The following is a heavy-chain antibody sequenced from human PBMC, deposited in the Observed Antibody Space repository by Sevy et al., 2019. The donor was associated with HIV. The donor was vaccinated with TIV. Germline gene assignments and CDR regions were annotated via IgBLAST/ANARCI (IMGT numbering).Heavy chain of an antibody. J-gene: IGHJ6*02. Sequence: GGSLRLSCAAPGFTFSSYGMNWVRQAPGKGLEWVSYIGSSSSTIYYAASVKGRFTISRDNAKSSLYLQMNSLRDEDTAVYYCARAWSSPYGMDVWGQGTTVTVSS. CDR1: GFTFSSYG. V-gene: IGHV3-48*02. D-gene: IGHD2-2*01. CDR2: IGSSSSTI. CDR3: ARAWSSPYGMDV.